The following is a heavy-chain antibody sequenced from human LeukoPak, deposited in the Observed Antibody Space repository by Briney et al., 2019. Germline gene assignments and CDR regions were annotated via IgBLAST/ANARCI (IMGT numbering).Heavy chain of an antibody. CDR2: IYTSGST. J-gene: IGHJ4*02. Sequence: SETLSLTCTVSGGSISSGSYYWRWIRQPAGKGLEWVGRIYTSGSTNYNPSLKSRVTISVDTSKNQFSLKLSSVTAADTAVYYCVREALRYYGSGSPPFDYWGQGTLVTVSS. CDR1: GGSISSGSYY. CDR3: VREALRYYGSGSPPFDY. D-gene: IGHD3-10*01. V-gene: IGHV4-61*02.